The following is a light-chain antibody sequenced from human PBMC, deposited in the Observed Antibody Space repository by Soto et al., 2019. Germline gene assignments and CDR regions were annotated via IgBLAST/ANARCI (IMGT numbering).Light chain of an antibody. CDR2: DAS. J-gene: IGKJ5*01. Sequence: DFQMTQSPSSLSASVGGSRTITFQASQNINNYLNWYQQKPGRAPKLLIYDASNLEAGVPSRFRGSGSGTDFTFTISRLQPEDIATYYCQQYENLPTFGQGTGLEIK. CDR3: QQYENLPT. CDR1: QNINNY. V-gene: IGKV1-33*01.